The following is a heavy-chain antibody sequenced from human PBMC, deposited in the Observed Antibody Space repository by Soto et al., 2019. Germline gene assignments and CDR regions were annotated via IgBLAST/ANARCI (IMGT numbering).Heavy chain of an antibody. CDR3: ARSGDFWSGTKSLDAFDI. CDR2: ISAYNGNT. CDR1: GYTFTSYG. J-gene: IGHJ3*02. Sequence: ASVKVSCKASGYTFTSYGISWVRQAPGQGLEWMGWISAYNGNTNYAQKLQGRVTMTTDTSTSTAYMELRSLRSDDTAVYYCARSGDFWSGTKSLDAFDIWGQGTMVTVS. V-gene: IGHV1-18*04. D-gene: IGHD3-3*01.